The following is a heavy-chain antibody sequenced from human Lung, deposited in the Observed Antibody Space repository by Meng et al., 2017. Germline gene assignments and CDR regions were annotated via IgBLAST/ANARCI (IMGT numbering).Heavy chain of an antibody. CDR1: EYSFTNFY. J-gene: IGHJ6*02. CDR2: INPNSGGT. D-gene: IGHD6-19*01. Sequence: ASAMGFCKASEYSFTNFYIYWVRQAPGQGFEWLGRINPNSGGTNYSQKFKGRVTMMRDTSISTAYMELSSLRPDDTTVYYCGRVSLELWLSGGYDYQPAMDVWGQETTVTVSS. V-gene: IGHV1-2*06. CDR3: GRVSLELWLSGGYDYQPAMDV.